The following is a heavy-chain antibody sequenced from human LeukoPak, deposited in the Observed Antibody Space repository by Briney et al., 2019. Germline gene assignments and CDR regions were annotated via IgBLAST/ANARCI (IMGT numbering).Heavy chain of an antibody. Sequence: SETLSLTCTVSGGSISSSSYYWGWIRQPPGKGLEWIGSIYYSGSTYHNPSLKSRVTISVDTSKNQFSLKLSSVTAADTAVYYCASTVAARQVRGSGPFDYWGQGALVTVSS. V-gene: IGHV4-39*01. J-gene: IGHJ4*02. CDR1: GGSISSSSYY. D-gene: IGHD6-6*01. CDR3: ASTVAARQVRGSGPFDY. CDR2: IYYSGST.